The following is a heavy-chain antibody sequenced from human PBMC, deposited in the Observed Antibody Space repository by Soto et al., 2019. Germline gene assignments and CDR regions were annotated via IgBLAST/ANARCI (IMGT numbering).Heavy chain of an antibody. V-gene: IGHV3-21*01. J-gene: IGHJ6*02. D-gene: IGHD3-3*01. Sequence: GGSLRLSCAASGFTFSSYSMNWVRQAPGKGLEWVSSISSSSSYIYYADSVKGRFTISRDNAKNSLYLQMNSLRAEDTAVYYCAREGTIFGVVIIPVSNYGMDVWGQGTTVTVSS. CDR3: AREGTIFGVVIIPVSNYGMDV. CDR1: GFTFSSYS. CDR2: ISSSSSYI.